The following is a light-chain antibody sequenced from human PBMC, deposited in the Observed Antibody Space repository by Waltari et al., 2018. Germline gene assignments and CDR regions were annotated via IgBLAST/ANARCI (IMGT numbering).Light chain of an antibody. V-gene: IGLV2-11*01. CDR3: CSYAGIDTWV. Sequence: QSALTQPRSVSGSPGQSVTISCTGTSSAVGRYNYVSWFQQYPGKAPKLMISDVSGRPSGVPDRFSRSKSGNTASLTISGLQAEDEADYYCCSYAGIDTWVFGGGTQLTVL. J-gene: IGLJ3*02. CDR2: DVS. CDR1: SSAVGRYNY.